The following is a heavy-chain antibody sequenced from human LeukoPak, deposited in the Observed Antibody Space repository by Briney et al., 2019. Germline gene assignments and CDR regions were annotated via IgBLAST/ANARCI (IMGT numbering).Heavy chain of an antibody. D-gene: IGHD6-25*01. J-gene: IGHJ4*02. CDR3: ARGGYSSDREDTPFDY. CDR2: ISFDERNK. Sequence: PGGSLRLSCAASGFTFSSYAMHWVRQAPGKGLEWVAVISFDERNKYYADSVKGRFTISRDTSRNTLYLQMNSLRAEDTAVYFCARGGYSSDREDTPFDYCGQGTLVTVSS. V-gene: IGHV3-30*04. CDR1: GFTFSSYA.